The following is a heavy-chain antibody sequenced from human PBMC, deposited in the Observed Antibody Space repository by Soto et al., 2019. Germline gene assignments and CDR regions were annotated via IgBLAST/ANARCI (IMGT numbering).Heavy chain of an antibody. CDR3: ARDERGTCTSSSCYYFDY. V-gene: IGHV1-18*04. CDR2: TSADNGDT. Sequence: QVQLVQSGAEVKEPGASVKVSCKASGYTFTRYGFSWVRQAPGQGLEWMAWTSADNGDTNYAPKLQGRVTLTTDTSTGTASMELRSLRSDDTAVYYCARDERGTCTSSSCYYFDYWGQGTLVTVSS. D-gene: IGHD2-2*01. CDR1: GYTFTRYG. J-gene: IGHJ4*02.